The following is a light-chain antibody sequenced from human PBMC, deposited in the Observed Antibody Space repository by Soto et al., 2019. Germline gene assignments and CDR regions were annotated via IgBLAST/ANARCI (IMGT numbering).Light chain of an antibody. CDR1: QGIRKD. Sequence: AIQMTQSPSSLSASVGDRVTITCRASQGIRKDLGWYQQKPGIAPKLLIYGASSLQSGVPSRFSGSGSGTDFTPTISSLQPKDFATYYCLQDYDYPRTFGQGTRVEI. CDR2: GAS. V-gene: IGKV1-6*02. J-gene: IGKJ1*01. CDR3: LQDYDYPRT.